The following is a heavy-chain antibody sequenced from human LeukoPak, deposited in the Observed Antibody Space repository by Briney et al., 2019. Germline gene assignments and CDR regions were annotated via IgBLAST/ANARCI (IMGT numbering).Heavy chain of an antibody. Sequence: GASVKVSCKASGYTFTGYYMHWVRQAPGQGLEWMGWINPNSGGTNYAQKFQGRVTMTRDTSISTAYMELSRLRSDDTAVYYCARDPSLQGEDAFDIWGQGTMVTVSS. CDR1: GYTFTGYY. J-gene: IGHJ3*02. CDR2: INPNSGGT. D-gene: IGHD4-11*01. V-gene: IGHV1-2*02. CDR3: ARDPSLQGEDAFDI.